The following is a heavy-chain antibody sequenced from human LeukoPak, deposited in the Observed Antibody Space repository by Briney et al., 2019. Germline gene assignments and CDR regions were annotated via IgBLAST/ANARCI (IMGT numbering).Heavy chain of an antibody. J-gene: IGHJ4*02. V-gene: IGHV1-69*13. Sequence: SVKVSRKASGGTFSSYAISWVRQAPGQGLEWMGGIIPIFGTANYAQKFQGRVTITADESTSTAYMELSSLRSEDTAVYYCARDRWDCSGGSCPNDFDYWGQGTLVTVSS. D-gene: IGHD2-15*01. CDR3: ARDRWDCSGGSCPNDFDY. CDR2: IIPIFGTA. CDR1: GGTFSSYA.